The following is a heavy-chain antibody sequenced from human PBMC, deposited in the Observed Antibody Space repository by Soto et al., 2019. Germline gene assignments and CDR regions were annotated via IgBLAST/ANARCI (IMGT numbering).Heavy chain of an antibody. CDR1: GYSFTSYW. D-gene: IGHD3-10*01. CDR3: ARLARVRGVPTYGMDV. V-gene: IGHV5-10-1*01. CDR2: IDHSDSYT. Sequence: EVQLVQSGAEVKKPGESLRISCKGSGYSFTSYWISWVRQMPGKGLDWMGRIDHSDSYTNYSPSFQGHVTISADKSISTAYLQWSSLKASDTAMYYCARLARVRGVPTYGMDVWGQGTTVTVSS. J-gene: IGHJ6*02.